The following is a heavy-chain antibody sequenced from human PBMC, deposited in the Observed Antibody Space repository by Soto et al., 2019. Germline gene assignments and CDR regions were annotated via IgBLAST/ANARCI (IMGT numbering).Heavy chain of an antibody. CDR1: GVSISSYY. J-gene: IGHJ4*02. V-gene: IGHV4-59*01. D-gene: IGHD5-18*01. CDR2: IYYSGST. CDR3: ARVLGTYRLDY. Sequence: PSETLSLTCTVSGVSISSYYWSWIRQPPGKGLEWIGYIYYSGSTNYNPSLKSRVTISVDTSKNQFSLKLSSVTAADTAVYYCARVLGTYRLDYWGQGTLVTVSS.